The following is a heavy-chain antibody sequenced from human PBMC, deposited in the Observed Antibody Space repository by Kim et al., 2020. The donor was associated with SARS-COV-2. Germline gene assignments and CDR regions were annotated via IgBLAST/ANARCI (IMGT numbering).Heavy chain of an antibody. D-gene: IGHD3-22*01. Sequence: GGSLRLSCAASGFTFSSYAMHWVRQAPGKGLEWVAVISYDGSNKYYAYSVKGRFTISRDNSKNTLYLQMNSLRAEDTAVYYCARWVYYYYDSGGYGGFDYWGQGTLVTVSS. CDR2: ISYDGSNK. V-gene: IGHV3-30-3*01. J-gene: IGHJ4*02. CDR3: ARWVYYYYDSGGYGGFDY. CDR1: GFTFSSYA.